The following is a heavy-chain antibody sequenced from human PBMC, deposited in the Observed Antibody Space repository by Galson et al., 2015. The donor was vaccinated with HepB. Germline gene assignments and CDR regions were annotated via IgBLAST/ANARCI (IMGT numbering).Heavy chain of an antibody. CDR2: IIPILGIA. Sequence: SVKVSCKASGGTFSRYIISWVRQAPGQGLEWMGRIIPILGIANYAQKFQGRVTITADKSTSTAYMELSSLRSEDTAMYYCARAPLHLTLAAAGSFFDYWGQGTPVTVSS. CDR3: ARAPLHLTLAAAGSFFDY. J-gene: IGHJ4*02. CDR1: GGTFSRYI. V-gene: IGHV1-69*02. D-gene: IGHD6-13*01.